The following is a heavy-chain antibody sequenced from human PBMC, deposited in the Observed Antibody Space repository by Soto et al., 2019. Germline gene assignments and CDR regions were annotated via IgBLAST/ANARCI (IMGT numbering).Heavy chain of an antibody. CDR1: GFTFRSSG. V-gene: IGHV3-33*01. Sequence: PGGSLRLSCAASGFTFRSSGMHWVRQAPGKGLEWVALIWYDGSNEYYADSVKGRFTISRDNFKNTLYLQMNSLRAEDAAVYYCARGGYCSSTSCSPYLHYGMDVWGQGTTVTVSS. J-gene: IGHJ6*02. D-gene: IGHD2-2*01. CDR2: IWYDGSNE. CDR3: ARGGYCSSTSCSPYLHYGMDV.